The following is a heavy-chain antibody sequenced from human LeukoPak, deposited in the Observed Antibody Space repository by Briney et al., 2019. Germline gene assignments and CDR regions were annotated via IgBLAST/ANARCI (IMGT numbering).Heavy chain of an antibody. CDR1: GFTFSSYA. CDR3: ARVLNYYDSSGYYFSY. J-gene: IGHJ4*02. D-gene: IGHD3-22*01. Sequence: PGGSLRLSCAASGFTFSSYAMSWVRQAPGKGLEWVSGIGTTAGSTYYADSVKGRFTISRDNSKNTLYLQMNSLRVEDTAVYYCARVLNYYDSSGYYFSYWGQGTLVTVSS. V-gene: IGHV3-23*01. CDR2: IGTTAGST.